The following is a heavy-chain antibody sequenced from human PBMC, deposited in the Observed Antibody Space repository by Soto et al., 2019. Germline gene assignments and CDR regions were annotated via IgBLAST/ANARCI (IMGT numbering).Heavy chain of an antibody. CDR2: IIPIFGTA. V-gene: IGHV1-69*13. Sequence: SVKVSCKASGGTFSSYAISWVRQAPGQGLEWMGGIIPIFGTANYAQKFQGRVTITADESTSTAYMELSSLRSEDTAVYYCARLEYSSSSVDYWGQGTLVTVSS. CDR1: GGTFSSYA. J-gene: IGHJ4*02. D-gene: IGHD6-6*01. CDR3: ARLEYSSSSVDY.